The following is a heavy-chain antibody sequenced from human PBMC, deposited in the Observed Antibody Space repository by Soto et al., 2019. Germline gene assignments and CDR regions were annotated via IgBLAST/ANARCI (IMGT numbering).Heavy chain of an antibody. J-gene: IGHJ4*02. CDR3: VRGDTYYSEWYFQY. Sequence: QIQLVQSGAEVKKPGASVKVSCKTSGFTFKGYYIYWVRQAPGQGLELMGWISTYNGITQHTESLQDRVTMTIETSASTAHLELRSLTSEDTAVYFCVRGDTYYSEWYFQYWGQGTLVIVSS. V-gene: IGHV1-18*01. CDR2: ISTYNGIT. D-gene: IGHD2-21*01. CDR1: GFTFKGYY.